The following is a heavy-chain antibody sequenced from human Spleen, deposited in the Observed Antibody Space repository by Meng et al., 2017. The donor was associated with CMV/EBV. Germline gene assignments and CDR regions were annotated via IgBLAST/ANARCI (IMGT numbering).Heavy chain of an antibody. CDR2: IYTSGST. V-gene: IGHV4-4*07. CDR3: ARVSSGWDYFDY. D-gene: IGHD6-19*01. Sequence: GQLQGSGPGLGKPSETLSLTCTVSGGSISSYYWSWIRQPAGKGLEWIGRIYTSGSTNYNPSLKRRVIISIDTSKNQFSLNLRSVTAADTAVYYCARVSSGWDYFDYWGQGTLVTVSS. CDR1: GGSISSYY. J-gene: IGHJ4*02.